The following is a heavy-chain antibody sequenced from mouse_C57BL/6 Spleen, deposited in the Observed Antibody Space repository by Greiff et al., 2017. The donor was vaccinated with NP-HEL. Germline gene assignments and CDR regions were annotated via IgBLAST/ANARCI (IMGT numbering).Heavy chain of an antibody. Sequence: EVKLMESGGGLVKPGGSLKLSCAASGFTFSSYAMSWVRQTPEKRLEWVAPISDGGSYTSYPDNVTGRFTISRDNAKNNLYLQMSHLKSEDTAMYYCARGRLQHYFDYWGQGTTLTVSS. D-gene: IGHD3-2*02. CDR1: GFTFSSYA. J-gene: IGHJ2*01. CDR3: ARGRLQHYFDY. V-gene: IGHV5-4*03. CDR2: ISDGGSYT.